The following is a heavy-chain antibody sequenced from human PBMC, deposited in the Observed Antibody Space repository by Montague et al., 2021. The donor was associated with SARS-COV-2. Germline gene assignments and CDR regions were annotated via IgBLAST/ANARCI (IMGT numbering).Heavy chain of an antibody. D-gene: IGHD3-9*01. V-gene: IGHV2-70*01. CDR2: IDWDDDK. J-gene: IGHJ4*02. CDR1: GFSLSTSGMC. Sequence: PVLVKPTQTLTLTCTFSGFSLSTSGMCVSWIRQPPGKALEWLALIDWDDDKYYSTSLKTRLTISKDTSKNQVVLTMTNMDPVDTATYYCARIRDYDILTGSYSRFDYWGQGTLVTVSS. CDR3: ARIRDYDILTGSYSRFDY.